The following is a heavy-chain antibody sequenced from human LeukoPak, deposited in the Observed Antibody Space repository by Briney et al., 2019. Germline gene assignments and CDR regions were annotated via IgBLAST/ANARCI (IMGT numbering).Heavy chain of an antibody. D-gene: IGHD6-13*01. J-gene: IGHJ5*02. CDR1: GFTLSRYW. CDR3: GRGQVGYISA. V-gene: IGHV3-74*01. CDR2: INSDGSST. Sequence: GGSLRLSCAASGFTLSRYWMHWVRQAPGKGLVWVSRINSDGSSTIYADSVKGRFTISRDNAKNALYLQMNSLRAEDTAVYYCGRGQVGYISAWGQGTLVTVSS.